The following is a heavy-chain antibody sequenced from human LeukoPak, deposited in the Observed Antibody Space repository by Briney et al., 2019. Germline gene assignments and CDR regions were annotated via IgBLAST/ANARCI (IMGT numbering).Heavy chain of an antibody. CDR1: GGTFSSYA. CDR3: ARSRADLSTWVDY. CDR2: IIPIFGTA. Sequence: SVKVSCKASGGTFSSYAISWVRQALGQGLEWMGGIIPIFGTANYAQKFQGRVTITADESTSTAYMELSSLRSEDTAVYYCARSRADLSTWVDYWGQGTLVTVSS. V-gene: IGHV1-69*01. J-gene: IGHJ4*02. D-gene: IGHD6-25*01.